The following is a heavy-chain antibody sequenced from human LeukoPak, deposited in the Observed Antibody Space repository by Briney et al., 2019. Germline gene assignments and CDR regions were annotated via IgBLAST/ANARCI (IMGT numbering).Heavy chain of an antibody. J-gene: IGHJ4*02. D-gene: IGHD3-16*01. Sequence: GGSLRLSCAAPGFTFSNAWMSWVRQAPGKGLEWVGRIKSKTDGGTTDYAAPVKGRFTISRDDSKNTLYLQMNSLKTEDTAVYYCARAMSTFGGVRNYFDSWGQGTLVTVSS. CDR1: GFTFSNAW. V-gene: IGHV3-15*01. CDR2: IKSKTDGGTT. CDR3: ARAMSTFGGVRNYFDS.